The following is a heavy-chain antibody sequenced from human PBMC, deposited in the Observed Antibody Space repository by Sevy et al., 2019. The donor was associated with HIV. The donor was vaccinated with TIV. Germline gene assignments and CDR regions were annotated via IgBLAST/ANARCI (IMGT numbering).Heavy chain of an antibody. CDR1: GGSFSGYY. Sequence: SETLSLTCAVYGGSFSGYYWSWIRQPPGKGLEWIGEINHSGSTNYNPSLKSRVTISVDTSKNQFSLKLSPVTAADTAVYYCARGVVGATTSYYYYGMDVWGQGTTVTVSS. V-gene: IGHV4-34*01. CDR3: ARGVVGATTSYYYYGMDV. D-gene: IGHD1-26*01. CDR2: INHSGST. J-gene: IGHJ6*02.